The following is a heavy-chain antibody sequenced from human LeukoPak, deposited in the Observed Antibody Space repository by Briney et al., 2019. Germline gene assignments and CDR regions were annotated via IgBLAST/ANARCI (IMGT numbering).Heavy chain of an antibody. CDR2: ISGSGGST. D-gene: IGHD2-2*01. V-gene: IGHV3-23*01. CDR3: AKRDVAYCSSTSCYPQSDY. Sequence: GSLRLSCAASGFTFSSYAMSWVRQAPGKGLEWVSAISGSGGSTYYADSVKGRFTISRDNSKNTLYLQMNSLRAEDTAVYYCAKRDVAYCSSTSCYPQSDYWGQGTLVIVSS. CDR1: GFTFSSYA. J-gene: IGHJ4*02.